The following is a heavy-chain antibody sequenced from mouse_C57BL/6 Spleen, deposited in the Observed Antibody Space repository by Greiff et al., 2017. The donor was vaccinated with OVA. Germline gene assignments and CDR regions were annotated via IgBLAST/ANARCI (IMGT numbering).Heavy chain of an antibody. Sequence: EVMLVESGEGLVKPGGSLKLSCAASGFTFSSYAMSWVRQTPEKRLEWVAYISSGGDYIYYADTVKGRFTISRDNARNTLYLQMSSLKSEDTAMYYCTRLAHYYGSSYDGYFDVWGTGTTVTVSS. J-gene: IGHJ1*03. V-gene: IGHV5-9-1*02. CDR2: ISSGGDYI. CDR3: TRLAHYYGSSYDGYFDV. CDR1: GFTFSSYA. D-gene: IGHD1-1*01.